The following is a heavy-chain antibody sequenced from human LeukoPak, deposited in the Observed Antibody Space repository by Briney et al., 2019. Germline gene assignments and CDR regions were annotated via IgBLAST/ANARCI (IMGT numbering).Heavy chain of an antibody. CDR1: SASVTSFH. Sequence: SETLSRKGSGSSASVTSFHWTWIRQPAGKGLEWIRLIYSSGSTIYNPSLQSRVAMSVDMTKNQLSLKLSSVTAADTAMYYCTRKDGDYWGQGTLVTVS. J-gene: IGHJ4*02. CDR3: TRKDGDY. D-gene: IGHD6-6*01. CDR2: IYSSGST. V-gene: IGHV4-4*07.